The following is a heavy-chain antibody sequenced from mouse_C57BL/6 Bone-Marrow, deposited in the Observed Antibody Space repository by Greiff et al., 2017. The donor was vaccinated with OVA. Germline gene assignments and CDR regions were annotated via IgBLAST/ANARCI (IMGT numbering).Heavy chain of an antibody. J-gene: IGHJ1*03. CDR1: GYTFTGYW. CDR2: ILPGSGST. CDR3: ARWGIYYYGSSYYWYFDV. Sequence: QVQLQQSGAELMKPGASVKLSCKATGYTFTGYWIEWVKQRPGHGLEWIGEILPGSGSTNYNEKFKGKATFTADTSSNTAYMQLSSLTTEDSAIYYCARWGIYYYGSSYYWYFDVWGTGTTVTVSS. D-gene: IGHD1-1*01. V-gene: IGHV1-9*01.